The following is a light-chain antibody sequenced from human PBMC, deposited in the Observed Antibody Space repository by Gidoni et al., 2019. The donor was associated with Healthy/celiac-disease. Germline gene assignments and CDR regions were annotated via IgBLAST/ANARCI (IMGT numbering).Light chain of an antibody. CDR1: QGISSY. Sequence: AIRMTQSPSSLSASTGDRVTITCRASQGISSYLAWYQQKPGKAPKLLIYAASTLQSGVPSRFSGSGSGTDFTLTISCLQSEDFATYYCQQYYSYPLGFXPXTKVDIK. CDR2: AAS. V-gene: IGKV1-8*01. J-gene: IGKJ3*01. CDR3: QQYYSYPLG.